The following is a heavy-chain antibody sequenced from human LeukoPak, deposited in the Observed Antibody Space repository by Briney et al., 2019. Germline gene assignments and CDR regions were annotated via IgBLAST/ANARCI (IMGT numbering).Heavy chain of an antibody. CDR2: ISYDGSNK. D-gene: IGHD3-10*01. Sequence: PGGSLRLSCAASGFTFSSYGMHWVRQVPGKGLEWVAVISYDGSNKYYADSVKGRFTISRDNSKNTPYLQMNSQRAEDTAVYYCAKGGHYYGSGSYVPYPPHLDFDYWGQGTLVTVSS. V-gene: IGHV3-30*18. J-gene: IGHJ4*02. CDR3: AKGGHYYGSGSYVPYPPHLDFDY. CDR1: GFTFSSYG.